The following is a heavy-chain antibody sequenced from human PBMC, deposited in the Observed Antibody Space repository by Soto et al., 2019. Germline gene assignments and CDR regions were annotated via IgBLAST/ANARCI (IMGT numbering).Heavy chain of an antibody. V-gene: IGHV3-15*07. CDR2: IKSKTDGGTT. Sequence: GGSLRLSCAASGFTFSDAWINWVRQAPGKGLEWVGRIKSKTDGGTTDFAAPVKGRFAISRDDSKNMVYLQMNSLKTEDTAVYYCTTDSHFTMILVRFDFWGLGTLVTXSS. J-gene: IGHJ4*01. CDR1: GFTFSDAW. D-gene: IGHD3-22*01. CDR3: TTDSHFTMILVRFDF.